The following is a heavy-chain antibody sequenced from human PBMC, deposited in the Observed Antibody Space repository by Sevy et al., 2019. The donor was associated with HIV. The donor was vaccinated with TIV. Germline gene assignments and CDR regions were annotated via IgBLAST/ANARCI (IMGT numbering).Heavy chain of an antibody. CDR2: INHSGST. Sequence: SETVSLTCAVYGGSFSGYYWSWIRQPPGKGLEWIGEINHSGSTNYNPSLKSRVTISVDTSKNQFSLKLSSVTAADTALYYCARHCSGTSCSHAFDIWGQGTMVTVSS. D-gene: IGHD2-2*01. J-gene: IGHJ3*02. V-gene: IGHV4-34*01. CDR3: ARHCSGTSCSHAFDI. CDR1: GGSFSGYY.